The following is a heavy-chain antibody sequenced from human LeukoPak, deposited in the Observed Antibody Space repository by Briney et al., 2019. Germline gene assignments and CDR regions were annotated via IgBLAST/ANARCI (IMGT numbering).Heavy chain of an antibody. CDR3: ARSLYPKVTLLLA. CDR2: INHSGST. CDR1: GGSFSGYY. Sequence: SETLSLTCAVYGGSFSGYYWSWIRQPPGKGLEWIGEINHSGSTNYNPSLKSRVTISVDTSKNQFSLKMTSVTAADTAVYYCARSLYPKVTLLLAWGQGTLVTVSS. D-gene: IGHD2-21*02. V-gene: IGHV4-34*01. J-gene: IGHJ5*02.